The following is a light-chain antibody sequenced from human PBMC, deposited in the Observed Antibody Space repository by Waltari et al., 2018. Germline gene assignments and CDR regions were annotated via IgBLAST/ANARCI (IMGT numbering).Light chain of an antibody. CDR3: QQYNEWPYT. Sequence: EPIMTQSPATLSVSPGETATLSCRASKSVGNNVAWFQQTPGQAPRLLIYVTSSRSTNIPGRFFGAGAGTDFTLTISGLQSEDFGVYYCQQYNEWPYTFGQGTKLEIK. J-gene: IGKJ2*01. CDR2: VTS. V-gene: IGKV3D-15*01. CDR1: KSVGNN.